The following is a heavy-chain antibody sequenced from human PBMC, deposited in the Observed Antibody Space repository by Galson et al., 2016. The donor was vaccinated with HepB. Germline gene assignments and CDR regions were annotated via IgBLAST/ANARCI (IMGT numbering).Heavy chain of an antibody. CDR3: ARDQAVGLPWGIDV. J-gene: IGHJ6*02. D-gene: IGHD1-26*01. V-gene: IGHV1-69*13. CDR2: IIPTFNSA. Sequence: SVKVSCKASGGSFSNYAISWVRQAPGQGLEWMGGIIPTFNSAHYAQKFQGGVTITADESTSTAYMELSSLRSEDTAVYYCARDQAVGLPWGIDVWGQGTTVTVSS. CDR1: GGSFSNYA.